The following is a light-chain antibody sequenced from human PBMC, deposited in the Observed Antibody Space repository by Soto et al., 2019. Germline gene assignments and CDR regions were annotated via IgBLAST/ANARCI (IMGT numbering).Light chain of an antibody. V-gene: IGLV3-1*01. CDR1: KLGDKY. J-gene: IGLJ2*01. Sequence: SYELTQPPSVSVSPGQTASITCSGGKLGDKYACWYQQKPGQSPVLVIYQDSKRPSGIPERFSGSNSGNTATLTVSGTQAMDEADYYCQAWDSSTVVFGGGPALTVL. CDR3: QAWDSSTVV. CDR2: QDS.